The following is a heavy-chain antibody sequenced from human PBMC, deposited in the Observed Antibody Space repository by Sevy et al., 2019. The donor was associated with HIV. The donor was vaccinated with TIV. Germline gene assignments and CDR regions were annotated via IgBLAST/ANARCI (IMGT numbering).Heavy chain of an antibody. CDR3: AKIDYYDSSGYDDAFDI. Sequence: GGSLRLSCAASGFTFDDYAMHWVRQAPGKGLEWVSGISWNSGSIGYADSVKGRFTISRDNAKNSRYLQMNSLRAEDTALYYCAKIDYYDSSGYDDAFDIWGQGTMVTVSS. V-gene: IGHV3-9*01. CDR2: ISWNSGSI. J-gene: IGHJ3*02. CDR1: GFTFDDYA. D-gene: IGHD3-22*01.